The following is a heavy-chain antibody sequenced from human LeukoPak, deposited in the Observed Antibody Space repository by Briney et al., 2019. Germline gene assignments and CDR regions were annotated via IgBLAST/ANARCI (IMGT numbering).Heavy chain of an antibody. D-gene: IGHD6-19*01. V-gene: IGHV3-23*01. CDR2: ISGSGGST. CDR1: GFTFSSYA. Sequence: GESLRLSCAASGFTFSSYAMSWVRQAPGKGLEWVSAISGSGGSTYYADSVKGRFTISRDNSKNTLYLQMNSLRAEDTAVYYCAKSTYSSGWSWDYWGQGTLVTVSS. J-gene: IGHJ4*02. CDR3: AKSTYSSGWSWDY.